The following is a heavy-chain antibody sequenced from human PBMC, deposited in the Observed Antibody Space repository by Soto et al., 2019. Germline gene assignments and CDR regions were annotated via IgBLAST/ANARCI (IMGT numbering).Heavy chain of an antibody. D-gene: IGHD1-1*01. CDR2: ISDYGRV. Sequence: GSLRLSCAASGCSFRNYCMHWVRQAPGKGLVWVSRISDYGRVNYADSVEGRFTISRDDAKSELYLQMSSLRLEDTAVYYCARGGLEPFDYLGQGALVTVSS. CDR3: ARGGLEPFDY. V-gene: IGHV3-74*01. J-gene: IGHJ4*02. CDR1: GCSFRNYC.